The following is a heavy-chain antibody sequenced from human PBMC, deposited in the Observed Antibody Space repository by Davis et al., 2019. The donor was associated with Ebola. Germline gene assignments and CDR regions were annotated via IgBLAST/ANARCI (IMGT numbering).Heavy chain of an antibody. J-gene: IGHJ4*02. CDR3: GKDITPGGLDY. CDR1: GFTFHEHA. V-gene: IGHV3-9*01. Sequence: SLKISCSASGFTFHEHAMHWVRQVPGQGLEWVSGFMWDGSKIGYADSVKGRFTISRDSAKNCLYLQMDSLRTEDTALYYCGKDITPGGLDYWGQGTLVTVYS. CDR2: FMWDGSKI. D-gene: IGHD2-15*01.